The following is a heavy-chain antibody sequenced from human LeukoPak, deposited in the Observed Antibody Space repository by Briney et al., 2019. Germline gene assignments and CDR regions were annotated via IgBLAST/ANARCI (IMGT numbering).Heavy chain of an antibody. D-gene: IGHD2-2*01. CDR1: GYTLTELS. CDR3: ATGYCSSTSCYLHWFDP. V-gene: IGHV1-24*01. J-gene: IGHJ5*02. CDR2: FDPEDGET. Sequence: ASVKVSCKVSGYTLTELSMHWVRQAPGKGLEWMGGFDPEDGETIYAQKFQGRVTMTEDTSTDTAYMELRSLRSEDTAVYYCATGYCSSTSCYLHWFDPWGQGTLVTVSS.